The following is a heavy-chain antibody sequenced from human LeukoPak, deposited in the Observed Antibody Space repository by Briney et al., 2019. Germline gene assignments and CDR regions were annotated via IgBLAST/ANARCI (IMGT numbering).Heavy chain of an antibody. D-gene: IGHD5-12*01. V-gene: IGHV3-30*18. Sequence: AGGSLRLSCAASGFTFSSYGMHWVRQAPGKGLEWVAVISYDGSNKYYADSVKGRFTISRDNSKNTLYLQMNSLRAEDTAVYYCAEELSGYSGYDPFDYWGQGTLVTVSS. J-gene: IGHJ4*02. CDR2: ISYDGSNK. CDR1: GFTFSSYG. CDR3: AEELSGYSGYDPFDY.